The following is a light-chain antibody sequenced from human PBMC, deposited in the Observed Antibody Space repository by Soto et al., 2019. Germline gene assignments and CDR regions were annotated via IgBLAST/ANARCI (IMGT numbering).Light chain of an antibody. CDR2: QDN. J-gene: IGLJ1*01. CDR3: QAWDSSTGV. V-gene: IGLV3-1*01. CDR1: DLGDKY. Sequence: SYELTQPPSVSVSPGQTASITCSGDDLGDKYASWYQQRPGQSPVVVIYQDNKRPSGIPERFSGSNSGNTATLTISGTQPMDEADYYCQAWDSSTGVFGTGTKLTVL.